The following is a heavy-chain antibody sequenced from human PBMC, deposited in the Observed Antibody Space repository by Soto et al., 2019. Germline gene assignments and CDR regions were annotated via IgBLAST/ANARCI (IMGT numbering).Heavy chain of an antibody. CDR3: AKEPYSDFWSAYYYFDY. CDR2: ISGSGGSA. CDR1: GFTFGSHA. J-gene: IGHJ4*02. Sequence: GGSLRLSCAASGFTFGSHAMIWVRQAPGKGLEWVSAISGSGGSAYYADSVKGRFTISRDNSINTLYLQMNSLRAEDTALYYCAKEPYSDFWSAYYYFDYWGQGPLVTVSS. D-gene: IGHD3-3*01. V-gene: IGHV3-23*01.